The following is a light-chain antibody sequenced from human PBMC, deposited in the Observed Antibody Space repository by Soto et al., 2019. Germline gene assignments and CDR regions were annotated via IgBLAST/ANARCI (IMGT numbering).Light chain of an antibody. CDR3: LLFRGSPT. CDR2: GAS. Sequence: EIVVTQSPGTLSVSPGERATLSCRASQVVVTAYIHWYEHKPGQAPRLLISGASTRASGIPDRFSGSEVGTDFTLTINRLEHEECAVYYCLLFRGSPTFGPGSGVHI. CDR1: QVVVTAY. J-gene: IGKJ3*01. V-gene: IGKV3-20*01.